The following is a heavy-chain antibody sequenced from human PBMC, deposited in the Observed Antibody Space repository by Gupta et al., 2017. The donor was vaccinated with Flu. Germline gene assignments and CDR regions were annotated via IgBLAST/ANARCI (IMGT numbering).Heavy chain of an antibody. J-gene: IGHJ4*02. CDR3: ARVGSYYDSSGYVPDY. V-gene: IGHV4-4*07. CDR2: IYTSGST. D-gene: IGHD3-22*01. CDR1: GGSISSYY. Sequence: QVQLQESGPGLVKPSETLSLTCTVSGGSISSYYWSWIRQPAGKGLEWIGRIYTSGSTNYNPSLKSRVTMSVDTSKNQFSLKLSSVTAADTAVYYCARVGSYYDSSGYVPDYWGQGTLVTVSS.